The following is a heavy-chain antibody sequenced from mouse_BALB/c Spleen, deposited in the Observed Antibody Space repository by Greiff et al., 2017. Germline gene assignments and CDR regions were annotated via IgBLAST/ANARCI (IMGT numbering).Heavy chain of an antibody. D-gene: IGHD4-1*01. CDR3: ARGPQFPYWAHFDD. CDR1: GFTFSSFG. J-gene: IGHJ2*01. Sequence: EVMLVESGGGLVQPGGSRKLSCAASGFTFSSFGMHWVRQAPEKGLEWVAYISSGSSTIYYADTVKGRFTISRDNPKNTLFLQMTSLRSEDTAMYYCARGPQFPYWAHFDDWGQGTTLTVSS. V-gene: IGHV5-17*02. CDR2: ISSGSSTI.